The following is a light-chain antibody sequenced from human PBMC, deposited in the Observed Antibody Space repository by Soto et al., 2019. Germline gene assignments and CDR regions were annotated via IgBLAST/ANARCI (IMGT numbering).Light chain of an antibody. V-gene: IGKV1-39*01. J-gene: IGKJ2*01. CDR3: QQSYSAPRT. Sequence: IQMTQSPSSLSASIGDRVTITCRAGQSISNYLNWYQQKPGTAPKLLIYAASSLQSGVPSRFSGSGSGTDFTLTISSLQPEDFATYYCQQSYSAPRTFGQGTKLEIK. CDR1: QSISNY. CDR2: AAS.